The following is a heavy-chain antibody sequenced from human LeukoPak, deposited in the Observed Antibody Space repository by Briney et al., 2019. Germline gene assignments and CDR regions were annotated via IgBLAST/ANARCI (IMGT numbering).Heavy chain of an antibody. D-gene: IGHD4-17*01. V-gene: IGHV4-34*01. CDR1: GGSFSGYY. CDR2: INHSGST. J-gene: IGHJ6*03. Sequence: PSETLSLTCAVYGGSFSGYYWSWIRQPPGKGLEWIGEINHSGSTNYNPSLKSRVTISVDTSKSQFSLKLSSVTAADTAVYYCARASTTVSTYYYYYYMDVWGKGTTVTISS. CDR3: ARASTTVSTYYYYYYMDV.